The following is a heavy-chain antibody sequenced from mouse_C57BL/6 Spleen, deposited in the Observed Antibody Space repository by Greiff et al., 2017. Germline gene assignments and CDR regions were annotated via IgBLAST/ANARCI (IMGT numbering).Heavy chain of an antibody. D-gene: IGHD3-2*02. CDR1: GFTFSSYT. V-gene: IGHV5-9*01. J-gene: IGHJ2*01. Sequence: DVKLVESGGGLVKPGGSLKLSCAASGFTFSSYTMSWVRQTPEKRLEWVATISGGGGNTYYPDSVKGRFTISRDNAKNTLYLQMSSLRSEDTALYYCARRQLRPYFDYWGQGTTLTVSS. CDR2: ISGGGGNT. CDR3: ARRQLRPYFDY.